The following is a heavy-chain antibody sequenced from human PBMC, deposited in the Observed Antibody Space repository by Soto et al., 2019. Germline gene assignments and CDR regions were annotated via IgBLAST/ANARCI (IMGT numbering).Heavy chain of an antibody. CDR3: ARGGVGRTSYYYYYMDV. V-gene: IGHV4-59*08. Sequence: SETLCLTWTVSGGSISSHYWSCIRQPPGKGLEWIGYIYYSGSTNYNPSLKSRVTISVDTSKNQFSLKLSSVTAADTAVYYCARGGVGRTSYYYYYMDVWGKGTTVTVSS. D-gene: IGHD1-26*01. CDR2: IYYSGST. CDR1: GGSISSHY. J-gene: IGHJ6*03.